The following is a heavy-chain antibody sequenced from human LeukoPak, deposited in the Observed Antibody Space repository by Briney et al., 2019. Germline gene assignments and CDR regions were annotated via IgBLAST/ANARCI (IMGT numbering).Heavy chain of an antibody. CDR2: IIPIYDSA. CDR3: ARAXSGILAYDAFDI. J-gene: IGHJ3*02. V-gene: IGHV1-69*05. Sequence: ASVKVSCKASGGALSSSAVSWLRLAPGQGLEWLGGIIPIYDSADYAQRFQGRVKISTDESTSTLFLELSSLTPEDTSVYYCARAXSGILAYDAFDIWGQGTMIIVSS. CDR1: GGALSSSA. D-gene: IGHD3-3*01.